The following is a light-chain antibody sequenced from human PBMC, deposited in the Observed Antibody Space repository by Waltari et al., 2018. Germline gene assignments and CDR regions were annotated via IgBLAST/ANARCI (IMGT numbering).Light chain of an antibody. CDR3: SSYTSISTWV. V-gene: IGLV2-14*03. CDR2: DVS. J-gene: IGLJ3*02. CDR1: SSDVGGYNY. Sequence: QYALTQPASVSESPGQSITISCTGTSSDVGGYNYVSWYQHHPGKAPKLMIYDVSHRPSGVSDRFSGSKSGNTASLTISGLQAEDEADYFCSSYTSISTWVFGGGTKLTVL.